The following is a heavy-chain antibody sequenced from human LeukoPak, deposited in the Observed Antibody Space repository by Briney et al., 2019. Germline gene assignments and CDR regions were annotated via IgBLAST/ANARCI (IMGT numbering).Heavy chain of an antibody. CDR2: IYYSGST. D-gene: IGHD3-10*01. J-gene: IGHJ4*02. V-gene: IGHV4-39*07. Sequence: SETLSLTCTVSGGSISSSSYYWGWIRQPPGKGLEWIGSIYYSGSTYYNQSLKSRVTISVDTSKNQFSLKLSSVTAADTAVYYCARVRRESYYFDYWGQGTLVTVSS. CDR1: GGSISSSSYY. CDR3: ARVRRESYYFDY.